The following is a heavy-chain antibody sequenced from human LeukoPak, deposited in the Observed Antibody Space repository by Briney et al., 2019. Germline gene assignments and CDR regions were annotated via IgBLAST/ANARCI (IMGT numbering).Heavy chain of an antibody. CDR3: AKDGVIAAAASNYYYYGMDV. V-gene: IGHV1-18*01. D-gene: IGHD6-13*01. Sequence: ASVKVSCKASGCTFTSYRSSGVRQAPGQGREGMGWISAYNGNTNYAQKLHGRVTLTTDTYTDTADVELRSLRSDDTAVYYCAKDGVIAAAASNYYYYGMDVWGKGTTVTVSS. CDR1: GCTFTSYR. CDR2: ISAYNGNT. J-gene: IGHJ6*04.